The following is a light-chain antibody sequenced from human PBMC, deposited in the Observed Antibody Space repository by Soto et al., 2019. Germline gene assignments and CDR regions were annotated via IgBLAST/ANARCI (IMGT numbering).Light chain of an antibody. CDR2: EVS. Sequence: QSALTQPRSVSGSPGQSVTISCTGTSSDVGGYNYVSWYQQHPGKAPKVMIYEVSKRPSGVPDRFSGSKSGNTASLTISGLQAEDEADYYCCSHAGSYTDVFGTGTKVTVL. J-gene: IGLJ1*01. CDR1: SSDVGGYNY. V-gene: IGLV2-11*01. CDR3: CSHAGSYTDV.